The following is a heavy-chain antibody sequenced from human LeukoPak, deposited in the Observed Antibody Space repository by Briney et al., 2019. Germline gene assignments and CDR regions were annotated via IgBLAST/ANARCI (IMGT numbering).Heavy chain of an antibody. CDR2: IIPIFGTA. V-gene: IGHV1-69*13. Sequence: SVKVSCKASGGTFSSYAISWVRQAPGQGLEWMGGIIPIFGTANYAQKFQGRVTITADESTSTAYMELSSLRSEDTAVYYCAREGTRYCSGGSCGKWFDPWGQGTLVTVSS. CDR3: AREGTRYCSGGSCGKWFDP. CDR1: GGTFSSYA. J-gene: IGHJ5*02. D-gene: IGHD2-15*01.